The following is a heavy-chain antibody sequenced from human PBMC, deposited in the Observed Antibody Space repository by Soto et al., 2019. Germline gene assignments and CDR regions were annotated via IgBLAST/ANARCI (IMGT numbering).Heavy chain of an antibody. D-gene: IGHD3-22*01. Sequence: EVQLVESGGGLVQPGGSLRLSCAGSGFTFSDHYIDWVRQAPGKGLEWVGRSRDKPQGYSTAYAASVEGRFTTSRDESKNSAYLQMNSLKTEDTAVYYCVRATYFSDSSGYTRCLDYWGQGTLVTVSS. V-gene: IGHV3-72*01. CDR1: GFTFSDHY. CDR3: VRATYFSDSSGYTRCLDY. CDR2: SRDKPQGYST. J-gene: IGHJ4*02.